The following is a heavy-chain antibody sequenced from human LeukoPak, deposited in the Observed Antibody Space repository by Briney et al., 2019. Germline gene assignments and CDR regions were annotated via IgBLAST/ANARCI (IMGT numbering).Heavy chain of an antibody. Sequence: GGSLRLSCAASGFMFSRYAMIWVRQTPGKGLEWVSAITETGAGTYYADSVKGRFTMSRDNSRNTVYLQINSLRADDTAVYYCAKDQDPHSYGSGSYAPFDYWGQETLVTVSS. V-gene: IGHV3-23*01. D-gene: IGHD3-10*01. CDR3: AKDQDPHSYGSGSYAPFDY. CDR2: ITETGAGT. CDR1: GFMFSRYA. J-gene: IGHJ4*02.